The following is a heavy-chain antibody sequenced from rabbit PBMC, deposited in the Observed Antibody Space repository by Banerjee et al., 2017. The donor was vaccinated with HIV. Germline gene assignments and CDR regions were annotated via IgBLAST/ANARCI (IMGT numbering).Heavy chain of an antibody. CDR1: GFDFSSSYW. CDR3: ARCAGGADYTYSYFNL. CDR2: IYAGSSGST. V-gene: IGHV1S40*01. Sequence: QSLEESGGDLVKPGASLTLTCTASGFDFSSSYWVCWVRQAPGKGLEWIACIYAGSSGSTYYASWAKGRFTISKTSSTTVTLQMTSLTAADTATYLCARCAGGADYTYSYFNLWGPGTLVTVS. J-gene: IGHJ4*01. D-gene: IGHD8-1*01.